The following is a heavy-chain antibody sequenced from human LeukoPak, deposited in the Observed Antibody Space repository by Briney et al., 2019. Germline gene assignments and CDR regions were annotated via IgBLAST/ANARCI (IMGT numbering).Heavy chain of an antibody. CDR2: INGDGSSI. D-gene: IGHD3-10*01. V-gene: IGHV3-74*01. J-gene: IGHJ5*02. Sequence: VQPGGSLRLFCAASGFTSNSHWMHWARQAPGKGLVWVARINGDGSSINYADSVKGRFTISRDNAKNTLYLQMNSLRAEDTAVYYCTRGRGPYGWVDPWGQGTLVTVSS. CDR3: TRGRGPYGWVDP. CDR1: GFTSNSHW.